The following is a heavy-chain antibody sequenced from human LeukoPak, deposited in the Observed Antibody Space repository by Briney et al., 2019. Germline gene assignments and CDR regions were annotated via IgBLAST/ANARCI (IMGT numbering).Heavy chain of an antibody. CDR2: ISGGGDIT. CDR1: GFTVSSNY. CDR3: VREDTPATANY. V-gene: IGHV3-23*01. D-gene: IGHD2-21*02. J-gene: IGHJ4*02. Sequence: GGSLRLSCAASGFTVSSNYMSWVRQAPGKGLEWVSAISGGGDITYYADSVTGRFTISRDNSKDTLFLQMHSLRPGDTAVYYCVREDTPATANYWGQGTLVTISS.